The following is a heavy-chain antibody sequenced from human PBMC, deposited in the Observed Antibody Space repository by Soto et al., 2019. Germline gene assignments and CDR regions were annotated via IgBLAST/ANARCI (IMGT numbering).Heavy chain of an antibody. D-gene: IGHD3-16*01. Sequence: PGESLKISCAASGFTFSTYTMNWVRQPPGKGLEWVASISSSSGYIYYAGSPQGRFTISRDDAKNSLSLHMNSLTAEDTAVYYCARVRSYSYGQGYAMDVWGQGTSVTVSS. CDR1: GFTFSTYT. CDR2: ISSSSGYI. CDR3: ARVRSYSYGQGYAMDV. J-gene: IGHJ6*01. V-gene: IGHV3-21*01.